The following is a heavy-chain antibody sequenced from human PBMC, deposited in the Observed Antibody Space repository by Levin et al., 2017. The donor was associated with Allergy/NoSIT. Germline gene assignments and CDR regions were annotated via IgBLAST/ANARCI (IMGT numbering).Heavy chain of an antibody. CDR1: GLTVSSNY. Sequence: GGSLRLSCTASGLTVSSNYMSWVRQGPGKGLEWVSVIYTGGSTYYADSVKGRFTISRDNSKNTLYLQMNSLRAEDTAVYYCARVVTDSGSYFPNDYWGQGTLVTVSS. CDR2: IYTGGST. J-gene: IGHJ4*02. CDR3: ARVVTDSGSYFPNDY. D-gene: IGHD3-10*01. V-gene: IGHV3-66*02.